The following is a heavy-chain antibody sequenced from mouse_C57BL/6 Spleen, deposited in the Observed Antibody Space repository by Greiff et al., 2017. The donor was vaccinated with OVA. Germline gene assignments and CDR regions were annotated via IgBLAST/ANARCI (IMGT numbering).Heavy chain of an antibody. CDR1: GFTFSSYT. CDR3: ARRRGEDYFDY. V-gene: IGHV5-9*01. Sequence: EVQLVESGGGLVKPGGSLKLSCAASGFTFSSYTMSWVRQTPEKRLEWVATISGGGGNTYYPDSVKGRFTISRDYAKNTLYLQMSSLRSEDTALYYCARRRGEDYFDYWGQGTTLTVSS. CDR2: ISGGGGNT. J-gene: IGHJ2*01.